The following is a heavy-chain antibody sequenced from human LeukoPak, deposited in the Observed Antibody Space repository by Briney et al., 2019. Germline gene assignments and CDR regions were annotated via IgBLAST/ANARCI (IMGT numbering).Heavy chain of an antibody. CDR1: GGSISSYY. D-gene: IGHD2-2*01. V-gene: IGHV4-59*01. J-gene: IGHJ2*01. CDR2: IYYSGST. Sequence: SETLSLTRTVSGGSISSYYWSWIRQPPGKGLEWIGYIYYSGSTNYNPSLKSRVTISVDTSKNQFSLKLSSVTAADMAVYYCARDLLVGTNGYWYFDLWGRGTLVTVSS. CDR3: ARDLLVGTNGYWYFDL.